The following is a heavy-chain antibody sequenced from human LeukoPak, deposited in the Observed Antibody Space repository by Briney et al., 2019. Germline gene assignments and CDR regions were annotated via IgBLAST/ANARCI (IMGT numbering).Heavy chain of an antibody. D-gene: IGHD3-22*01. CDR1: GGSISSHY. Sequence: PSETLSLTCTVSGGSISSHYWSWIRQPPGKGLEWIGYIYYSGSTNYNPSLKSRVTISVDTSKNQFSLKLSSVTAADTAVYYCALTSYYDSSGYYYDGVDYWGQGTLVTVSS. CDR3: ALTSYYDSSGYYYDGVDY. J-gene: IGHJ4*02. CDR2: IYYSGST. V-gene: IGHV4-59*08.